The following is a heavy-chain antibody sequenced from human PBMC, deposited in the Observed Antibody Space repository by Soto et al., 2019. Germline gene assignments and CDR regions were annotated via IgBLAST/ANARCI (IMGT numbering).Heavy chain of an antibody. V-gene: IGHV3-30-3*01. CDR1: GFTFSSYA. CDR3: AREAPDYNLSPGMDV. J-gene: IGHJ6*02. D-gene: IGHD4-4*01. CDR2: ISDDGSTK. Sequence: QVQLVESGGGVVQPGRSLRLSCAASGFTFSSYAMHWVRQAPGKGLEWVAVISDDGSTKYYADSVKGRFTISRDNSKNTLYLQMNSLRAEDTAVYYCAREAPDYNLSPGMDVWGQGTTVTVSS.